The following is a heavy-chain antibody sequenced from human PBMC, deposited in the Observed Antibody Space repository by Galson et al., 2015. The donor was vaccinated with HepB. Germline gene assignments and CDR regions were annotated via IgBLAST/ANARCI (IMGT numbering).Heavy chain of an antibody. J-gene: IGHJ4*02. D-gene: IGHD6-19*01. Sequence: SLRLSCAASGFTFSSYAMSWVRQAPGKGLEWVSAISGSGGSTYYADSVKGRFTISRDNSKNTLYLQMNSLRAEDTAVYYCAKNGIAVAAWVGYYFDYWGQGTLVTVSS. CDR1: GFTFSSYA. CDR3: AKNGIAVAAWVGYYFDY. CDR2: ISGSGGST. V-gene: IGHV3-23*01.